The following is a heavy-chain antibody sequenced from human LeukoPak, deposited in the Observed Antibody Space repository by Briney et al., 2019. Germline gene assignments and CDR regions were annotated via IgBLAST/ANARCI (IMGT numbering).Heavy chain of an antibody. D-gene: IGHD2-21*01. Sequence: GGSLRLSCVGSGFTFRSHAMSWVRQAPEKGLEFVLGIYENGGTTYYADSVKGRFSISRDNSKNTLYLQMDSLRGEDTAVYYCAKDFRISYSAHFGYWGQGALVTVSS. CDR1: GFTFRSHA. CDR3: AKDFRISYSAHFGY. V-gene: IGHV3-23*01. J-gene: IGHJ4*02. CDR2: IYENGGTT.